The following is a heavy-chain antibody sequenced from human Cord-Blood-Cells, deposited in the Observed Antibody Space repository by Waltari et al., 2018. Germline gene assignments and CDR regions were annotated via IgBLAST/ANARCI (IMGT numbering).Heavy chain of an antibody. V-gene: IGHV1-69*01. J-gene: IGHJ4*02. CDR1: GGTFSSYA. D-gene: IGHD6-13*01. Sequence: QVQLVQSGAEVKKPGSSVKVSCRASGGTFSSYAISWGRQAPGQGLEWMGGIIPIFGTANYAQKFQGRVTITADESTSTAYMELSSLRSEDTAVYYCARIAAAGTDFDYWGQGTLVTVSS. CDR3: ARIAAAGTDFDY. CDR2: IIPIFGTA.